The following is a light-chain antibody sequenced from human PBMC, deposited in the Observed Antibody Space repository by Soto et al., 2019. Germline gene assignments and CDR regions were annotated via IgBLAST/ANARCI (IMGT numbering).Light chain of an antibody. CDR3: QQYSSDST. Sequence: DIRMTQSPSTLSASVGDRVTITCRASQSINNWLAWYQQQPGKASKLLIYRASSLENGVPSRFSGRGSGTEFIFTITSLQPDDFATYYCQQYSSDSTFGQGTKVEIK. CDR2: RAS. CDR1: QSINNW. J-gene: IGKJ1*01. V-gene: IGKV1-5*03.